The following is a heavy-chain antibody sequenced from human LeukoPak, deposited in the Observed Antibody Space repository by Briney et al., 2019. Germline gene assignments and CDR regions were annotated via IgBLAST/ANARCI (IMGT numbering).Heavy chain of an antibody. V-gene: IGHV3-43*02. CDR3: VKEPGRLDY. CDR2: ISADGGST. Sequence: PGGSLRLSCVASGLNFGDSAMHWVRQAPGQGLEWVSLISADGGSTFSADSVKGRFSISRDNSKNSLYLQMDSLRSEDTAMYYCVKEPGRLDYSGQRSLGALSS. D-gene: IGHD2-2*01. CDR1: GLNFGDSA. J-gene: IGHJ4*02.